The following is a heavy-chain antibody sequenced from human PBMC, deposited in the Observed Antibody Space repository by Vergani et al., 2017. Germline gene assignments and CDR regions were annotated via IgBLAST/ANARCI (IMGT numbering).Heavy chain of an antibody. V-gene: IGHV3-23*01. CDR2: ISGSGLST. CDR3: AKAVMIMFGGVIPSDF. CDR1: GFTFSSYA. J-gene: IGHJ4*02. Sequence: EVQLLESGGDLVQPGGSLRLSCAASGFTFSSYAMSWVRQAPGKGLDWVSAISGSGLSTFYADSVKGRFTISRDNSKNTLYLQMNSLRAEDTAVYYCAKAVMIMFGGVIPSDFWGQGTLVTVSS. D-gene: IGHD3-16*02.